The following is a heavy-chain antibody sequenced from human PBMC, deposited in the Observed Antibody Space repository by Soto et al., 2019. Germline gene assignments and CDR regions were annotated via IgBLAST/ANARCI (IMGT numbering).Heavy chain of an antibody. Sequence: QVQLVQSGADVKKPGASVKVSCKASGYSFTRYNMQWMRQAPGQGFEWMGIINPWGGSTGYAQKFQGRLTMTRDTSTSTVYMELSSLRAEDTAVYYCARVESCGGDCYYFQHWGQGTVVTVAS. CDR3: ARVESCGGDCYYFQH. CDR2: INPWGGST. V-gene: IGHV1-46*01. D-gene: IGHD2-21*02. CDR1: GYSFTRYN. J-gene: IGHJ1*01.